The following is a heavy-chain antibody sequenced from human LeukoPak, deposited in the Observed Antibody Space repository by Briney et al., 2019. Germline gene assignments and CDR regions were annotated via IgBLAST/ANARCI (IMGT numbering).Heavy chain of an antibody. V-gene: IGHV5-51*01. J-gene: IGHJ5*01. CDR3: ARRHDNSEWFES. D-gene: IGHD1-1*01. Sequence: GESLKISCKGFGYSFTTYWIGWVRQMPGKGLEWMGTSYPGDSDTRYSPSFQGQVTISADKSINTAYLQWSSLKASDSAMYYCARRHDNSEWFESWGQGALVTVSS. CDR1: GYSFTTYW. CDR2: SYPGDSDT.